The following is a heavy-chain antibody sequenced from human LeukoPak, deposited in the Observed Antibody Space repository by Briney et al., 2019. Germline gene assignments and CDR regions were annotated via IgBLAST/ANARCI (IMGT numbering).Heavy chain of an antibody. J-gene: IGHJ5*02. CDR2: ISSSSDYI. V-gene: IGHV3-21*01. CDR3: ARVLYYDNSAYST. D-gene: IGHD3-22*01. Sequence: PGRSLRLSCAASGFTFSSYNMNWVRQAPGKGLEWVSSISSSSDYIYYADSVKGRFTISRDNAKNSLFLQMNSLRAEDTAVYYCARVLYYDNSAYSTWGQGTLVTVSS. CDR1: GFTFSSYN.